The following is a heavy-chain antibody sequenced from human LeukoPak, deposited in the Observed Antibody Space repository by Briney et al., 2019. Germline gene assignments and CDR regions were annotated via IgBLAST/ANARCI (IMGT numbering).Heavy chain of an antibody. D-gene: IGHD6-19*01. CDR3: ARDVATSGWATFY. Sequence: PGGSLRLSCAASGFSFRSHGMNWVRQAPGKGLEWVSYITSSGSSIYYADSVKGRFTISRDNAKSSLYLQMNSLRAEDTAVYYCARDVATSGWATFYGGPGTLVTVSS. V-gene: IGHV3-48*01. CDR2: ITSSGSSI. CDR1: GFSFRSHG. J-gene: IGHJ4*02.